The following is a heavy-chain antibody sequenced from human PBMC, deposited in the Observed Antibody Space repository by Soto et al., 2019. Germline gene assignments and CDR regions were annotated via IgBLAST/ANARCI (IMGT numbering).Heavy chain of an antibody. CDR3: ATSPTVAGFDY. Sequence: PXESLTISCKGSGYSFTSYWIGLVRQMPGKGLEWMGIIYPGDSDTRYSPSFQGQVTISADKSISTAYLQWSSLKASDTAMYYCATSPTVAGFDYWGQGTLVTVSS. D-gene: IGHD6-19*01. J-gene: IGHJ4*02. CDR2: IYPGDSDT. V-gene: IGHV5-51*01. CDR1: GYSFTSYW.